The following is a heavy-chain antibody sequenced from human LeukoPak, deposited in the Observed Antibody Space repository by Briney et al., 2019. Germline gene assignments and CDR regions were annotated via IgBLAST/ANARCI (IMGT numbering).Heavy chain of an antibody. CDR2: FYSGGNT. J-gene: IGHJ1*01. CDR3: ARAGYSMDTEYFQH. V-gene: IGHV3-66*01. D-gene: IGHD5-18*01. Sequence: GGSLRLSCAASGFTVSDNYMSWVRQAPGKGLEWGSVFYSGGNTRYADSVKGRFTISRDNSKNTLYLQLNSLRAEDTAVYFCARAGYSMDTEYFQHWGQGTLVTVSS. CDR1: GFTVSDNY.